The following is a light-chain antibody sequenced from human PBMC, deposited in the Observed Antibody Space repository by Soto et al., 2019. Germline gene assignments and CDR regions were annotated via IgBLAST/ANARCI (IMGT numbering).Light chain of an antibody. J-gene: IGKJ3*01. V-gene: IGKV3-20*01. Sequence: EIVLTQSPGTLSLSPGERATLSCRASQSVSSNYLTWYQQKPGQAPRLLIYGASSRATGIPDRFSGSGSGKDLTLTISRLDPEDFAVYYWPQFCSSPFTFGPGTKVDIK. CDR3: PQFCSSPFT. CDR2: GAS. CDR1: QSVSSNY.